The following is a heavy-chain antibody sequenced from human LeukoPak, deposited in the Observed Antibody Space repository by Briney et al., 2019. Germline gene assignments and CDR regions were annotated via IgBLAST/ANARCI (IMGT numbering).Heavy chain of an antibody. J-gene: IGHJ4*02. CDR3: AKDVGKWESLHFFDY. V-gene: IGHV3-23*01. CDR1: GFTFSSYT. CDR2: ISGSGGST. Sequence: GGSLRLSCAASGFTFSSYTMSWVRQAPGKGLEWVSAISGSGGSTYYADSVKGRFTISRDNSKNTLYLQMNSLRAEDTAVYYCAKDVGKWESLHFFDYWGQGTLVTVSS. D-gene: IGHD1-26*01.